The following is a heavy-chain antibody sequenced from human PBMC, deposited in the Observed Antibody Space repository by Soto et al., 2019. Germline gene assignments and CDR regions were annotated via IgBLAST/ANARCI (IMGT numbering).Heavy chain of an antibody. CDR2: IIPIFGTA. CDR1: GGTFSSNA. CDR3: ARHPGGRGYYYGMDV. V-gene: IGHV1-69*12. J-gene: IGHJ6*02. Sequence: QVQLVQSGAEVKKPGSSVKVSCKASGGTFSSNAISWVRQAPGQGLEWRGGIIPIFGTANYAQKFQGRVTIPADESTSTAYMELSSMRSEDTAVYYCARHPGGRGYYYGMDVWGQGTTVTFSS. D-gene: IGHD2-15*01.